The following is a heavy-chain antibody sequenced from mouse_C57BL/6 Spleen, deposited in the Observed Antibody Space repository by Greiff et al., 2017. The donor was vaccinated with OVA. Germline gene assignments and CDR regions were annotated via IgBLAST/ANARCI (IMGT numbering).Heavy chain of an antibody. CDR3: AKHGDYDVGYFDV. CDR1: GFSLTSYG. J-gene: IGHJ1*03. D-gene: IGHD2-4*01. CDR2: IWGGGST. Sequence: QVQLQQSGPGLVAPSQSLSITCTVSGFSLTSYGVDWVRQPPGKGLEWRGVIWGGGSTNYNSALMSRLSISKDNSKSQVFLKMNSLQTDDTAMYYCAKHGDYDVGYFDVWGTGTTVTVSS. V-gene: IGHV2-9*01.